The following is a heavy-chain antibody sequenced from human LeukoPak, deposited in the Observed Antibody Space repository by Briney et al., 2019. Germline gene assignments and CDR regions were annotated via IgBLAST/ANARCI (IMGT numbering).Heavy chain of an antibody. Sequence: GRSLRLSCAASGFTFSNYAMHWVRQAPGKGLEWVSSISNSGGSTYYADSLKGRFTISRDNSKNTLYLQMNSLRAEDTAVYYCTKRWSAYFDFWGQGALVTVSS. D-gene: IGHD5-24*01. CDR3: TKRWSAYFDF. CDR1: GFTFSNYA. V-gene: IGHV3-23*01. CDR2: ISNSGGST. J-gene: IGHJ4*02.